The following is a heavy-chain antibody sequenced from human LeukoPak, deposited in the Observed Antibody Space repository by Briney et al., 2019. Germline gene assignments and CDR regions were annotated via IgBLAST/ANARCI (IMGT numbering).Heavy chain of an antibody. D-gene: IGHD6-19*01. V-gene: IGHV4-59*01. CDR1: GGSISSYY. CDR3: AKLRGWPNYFDY. J-gene: IGHJ4*02. CDR2: IHYTGST. Sequence: SETLSLTCTVSGGSISSYYWSWIRQPPGKGLEWIGYIHYTGSTNYSPSLKSRVSMLVDTSKNQFSLKLTSVTAADTAVYYCAKLRGWPNYFDYGGQGTLVPVPS.